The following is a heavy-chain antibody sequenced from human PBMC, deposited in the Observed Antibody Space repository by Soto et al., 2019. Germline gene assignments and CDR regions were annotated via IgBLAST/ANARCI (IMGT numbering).Heavy chain of an antibody. V-gene: IGHV4-39*01. CDR2: IYYSGST. J-gene: IGHJ4*02. Sequence: QLQLQESGPGLVKPSETLSLTCTVSGGSISSSSYYWGWIRQPPGKGLEWIGSIYYSGSTYYNPSLKSRVNISVDTSKNQFSLKLSSVTAADTAVYYCATKSDIVVVVAAGGFDYWGQGTLVTVSS. CDR3: ATKSDIVVVVAAGGFDY. D-gene: IGHD2-15*01. CDR1: GGSISSSSYY.